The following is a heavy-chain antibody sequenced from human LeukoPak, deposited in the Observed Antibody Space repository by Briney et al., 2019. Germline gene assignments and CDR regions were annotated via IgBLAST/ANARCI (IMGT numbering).Heavy chain of an antibody. Sequence: SETLSLTCTVSGGSISSGGYYWSWIRQPPGKGLEWIGYIYHSGSTYYNPSLKSRVTISVDRSKIQFSLKLSSVTAADTAVYYCARATQREYYYYYYMDVWGKGTTVTVSS. CDR2: IYHSGST. D-gene: IGHD2-2*01. CDR3: ARATQREYYYYYYMDV. J-gene: IGHJ6*03. CDR1: GGSISSGGYY. V-gene: IGHV4-30-2*01.